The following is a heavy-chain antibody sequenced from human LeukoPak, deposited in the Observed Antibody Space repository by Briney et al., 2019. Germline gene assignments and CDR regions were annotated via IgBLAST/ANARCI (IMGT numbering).Heavy chain of an antibody. CDR2: MYHNGST. D-gene: IGHD5-24*01. CDR1: GGSISSSSYY. V-gene: IGHV4-39*01. Sequence: SETLSLTCSVSGGSISSSSYYWGWIRQPPGKGLEWIGSMYHNGSTYYNPSLKSRVTISVDTSKNQFSLKLTSVTAADTAVYYCARHPSGRMWLQQGGWFDPWGQGTLVTVSS. CDR3: ARHPSGRMWLQQGGWFDP. J-gene: IGHJ5*02.